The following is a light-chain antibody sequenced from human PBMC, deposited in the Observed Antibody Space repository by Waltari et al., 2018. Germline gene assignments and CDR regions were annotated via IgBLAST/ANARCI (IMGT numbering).Light chain of an antibody. CDR3: CSYANPDTWV. CDR1: SSDVGSYDS. CDR2: EVT. V-gene: IGLV2-23*02. J-gene: IGLJ3*02. Sequence: QSALTQPASVSGSPGQSITTSCTATSSDVGSYDSVSWYPHHPGKAPKFMIYEVTKRPSGVSNRFSGSKSGNTASLTISGLQAEDEADYYCCSYANPDTWVFGGGTKLTVL.